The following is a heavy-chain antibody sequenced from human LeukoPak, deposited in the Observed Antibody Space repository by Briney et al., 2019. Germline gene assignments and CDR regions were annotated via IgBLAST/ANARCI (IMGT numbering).Heavy chain of an antibody. CDR2: IYTGGST. D-gene: IGHD1-14*01. Sequence: GGSLRLSCAASGFAVGSKYMSWVRQAPGKGLEWVSVIYTGGSTHYPDSVKGRFTISRNDSKNTVSLQMNSLRVEDTAMYYCARNLGTLATGGVALDIWGQGIMVTVAS. J-gene: IGHJ3*02. V-gene: IGHV3-66*01. CDR1: GFAVGSKY. CDR3: ARNLGTLATGGVALDI.